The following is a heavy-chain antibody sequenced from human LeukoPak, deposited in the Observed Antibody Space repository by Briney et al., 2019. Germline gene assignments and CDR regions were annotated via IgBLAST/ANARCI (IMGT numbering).Heavy chain of an antibody. V-gene: IGHV3-15*07. J-gene: IGHJ6*02. CDR2: IKSKSAGGTT. Sequence: GGSLRLSCAVSGLTLSNVWMNWVRQAPEKGLEWVGRIKSKSAGGTTDFAAPVKGRFTISRDNAKNSLYLQMNSLRVEDTALYYCTKDVTPGGADVWGQGTTVTVSS. D-gene: IGHD1-14*01. CDR1: GLTLSNVW. CDR3: TKDVTPGGADV.